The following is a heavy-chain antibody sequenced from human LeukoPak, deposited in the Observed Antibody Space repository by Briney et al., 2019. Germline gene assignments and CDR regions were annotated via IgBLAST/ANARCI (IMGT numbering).Heavy chain of an antibody. CDR2: IRSKTDGGTT. CDR3: AKHIYGVVSIQQ. CDR1: GFTFRDAW. J-gene: IGHJ1*01. D-gene: IGHD3-3*01. Sequence: GGSLRLSCAASGFTFRDAWMTWVRQAPGKGLEWVGRIRSKTDGGTTDYAVSVQGRFSISRDDSKNTLYLQMSSLKTEDTAVYYCAKHIYGVVSIQQWGQGTLVTVSS. V-gene: IGHV3-15*01.